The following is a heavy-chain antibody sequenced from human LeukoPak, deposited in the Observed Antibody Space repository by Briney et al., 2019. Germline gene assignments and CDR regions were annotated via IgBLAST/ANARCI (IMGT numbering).Heavy chain of an antibody. CDR3: TREGGSTDAGF. Sequence: GGSLRLSCEASGFSFSASSMNWVRQAPGKGLEWVSSIFGDGPGLYYADSVKGRFTISRDNGKNSVYLEMNSLRDDDTAVYYCTREGGSTDAGFWGQGTLVAVSS. CDR1: GFSFSASS. D-gene: IGHD5/OR15-5a*01. V-gene: IGHV3-21*06. J-gene: IGHJ4*02. CDR2: IFGDGPGL.